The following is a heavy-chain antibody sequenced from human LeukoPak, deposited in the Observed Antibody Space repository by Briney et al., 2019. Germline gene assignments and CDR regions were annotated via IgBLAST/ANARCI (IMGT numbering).Heavy chain of an antibody. D-gene: IGHD5-12*01. CDR3: GRGPSGYHNT. J-gene: IGHJ4*02. V-gene: IGHV3-66*01. Sequence: GGSLRLSCAASEFSVGSNYMSWVRQAPGKGLEWVSLIYSGGSTYYADSVEGRFTISRDNSKNTMYLQMNSLRAEDTAVYYCGRGPSGYHNTGGQGTLVTVSS. CDR2: IYSGGST. CDR1: EFSVGSNY.